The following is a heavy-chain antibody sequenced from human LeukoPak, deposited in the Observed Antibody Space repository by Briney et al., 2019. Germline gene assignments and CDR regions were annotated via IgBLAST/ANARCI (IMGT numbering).Heavy chain of an antibody. V-gene: IGHV3-23*01. CDR2: ITNCVVTT. D-gene: IGHD2/OR15-2a*01. J-gene: IGHJ6*02. Sequence: ESLRLSCTASGFTFSSLAMLWVPQAPGQGLEGFSLITNCVVTTHYADSVKGRVTISRDNSRRTLYLQLNSPREDDAALYYCAQARFYGRSGICSDHLATLTGMDVWGQGTTVTVSS. CDR3: AQARFYGRSGICSDHLATLTGMDV. CDR1: GFTFSSLA.